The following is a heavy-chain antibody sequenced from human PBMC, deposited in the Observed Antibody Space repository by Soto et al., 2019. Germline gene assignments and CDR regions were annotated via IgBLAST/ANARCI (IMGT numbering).Heavy chain of an antibody. CDR2: ISSSSNYM. D-gene: IGHD6-6*01. J-gene: IGHJ4*02. CDR1: GFTFRSFS. Sequence: EVQLVESGGGLVKPGGSLRLYCAASGFTFRSFSMNWVRQAPGEGLEWVSSISSSSNYMYYADSLKGRFTISRDNGKDSLFLQMHSLRAEDTAVYYCARASSSGSYFDYWGQGTLVTVSS. V-gene: IGHV3-21*01. CDR3: ARASSSGSYFDY.